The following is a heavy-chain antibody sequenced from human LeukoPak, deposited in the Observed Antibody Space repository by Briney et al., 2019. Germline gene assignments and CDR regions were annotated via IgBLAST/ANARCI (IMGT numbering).Heavy chain of an antibody. CDR2: ISYDGSNK. J-gene: IGHJ4*02. D-gene: IGHD3-16*01. Sequence: PGGSLRLSCAASGFTFSSSWMHWVRQAPGKGLEWVAVISYDGSNKYYADSVKGRFTTSRDNSKNTLYLQMNSLRAEDTAVYYCAKSGGFPPAPFDYWGQGTLVTVSS. V-gene: IGHV3-30*18. CDR1: GFTFSSSW. CDR3: AKSGGFPPAPFDY.